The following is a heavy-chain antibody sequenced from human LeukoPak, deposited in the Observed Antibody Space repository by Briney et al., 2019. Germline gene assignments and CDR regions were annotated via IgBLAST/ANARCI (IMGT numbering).Heavy chain of an antibody. CDR2: ISSSGRTM. D-gene: IGHD4-17*01. CDR3: ARDRKAAVTYPDY. J-gene: IGHJ4*02. CDR1: GFTFSNYE. V-gene: IGHV3-48*03. Sequence: QAGGSLRLSCGASGFTFSNYEMNWVRQAPGKGLEWLSYISSSGRTMYYADSVKGRFTISRDSAKNSLYLQMNSLRAEDTAVYYCARDRKAAVTYPDYWGQGTLVTVSS.